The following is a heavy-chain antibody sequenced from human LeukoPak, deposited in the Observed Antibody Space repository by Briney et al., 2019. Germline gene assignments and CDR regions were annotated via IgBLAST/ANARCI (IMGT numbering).Heavy chain of an antibody. D-gene: IGHD3-22*01. J-gene: IGHJ6*03. CDR3: ARGIHYYDSSGYYYGGYYYYYYMDV. CDR1: GDSVSSNSAA. V-gene: IGHV6-1*01. Sequence: SQTLSLTCAISGDSVSSNSAAWNWIRQSPSRGLEWLGRTYYRSRWYNDYAVSVKSRITINPDTSKNQFSLQLNSVTPEDTAVYYCARGIHYYDSSGYYYGGYYYYYYMDVWGKGTTVTVSS. CDR2: TYYRSRWYN.